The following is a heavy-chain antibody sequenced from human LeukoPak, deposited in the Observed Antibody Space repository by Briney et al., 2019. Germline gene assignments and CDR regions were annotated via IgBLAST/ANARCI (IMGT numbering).Heavy chain of an antibody. V-gene: IGHV4-59*08. Sequence: PSETLSLTCTVSGGSLSSYYWSWIRQPPGKGLEWIGYIYYSGSTNYNPSLKSRVTISVDTSKNQFSLKLSSVPAADTAVYYCARHGAAGVVTRFDYWGQGTLVTVSS. CDR3: ARHGAAGVVTRFDY. CDR1: GGSLSSYY. J-gene: IGHJ4*02. CDR2: IYYSGST. D-gene: IGHD3-3*01.